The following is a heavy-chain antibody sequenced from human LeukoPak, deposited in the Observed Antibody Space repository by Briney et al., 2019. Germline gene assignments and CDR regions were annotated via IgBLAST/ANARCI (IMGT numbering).Heavy chain of an antibody. V-gene: IGHV3-48*04. CDR1: GFTFSGYN. CDR3: ARLPAYCSSTSCYYDY. D-gene: IGHD2-2*01. CDR2: ISSASSSI. Sequence: GGSLRLSCAASGFTFSGYNMNWVRQAPGKGLEWISYISSASSSIYYADTVKGRFTISRDNAKNSLFLQMNSLRAEDTAVYYCARLPAYCSSTSCYYDYWGQGTLVTVSS. J-gene: IGHJ4*02.